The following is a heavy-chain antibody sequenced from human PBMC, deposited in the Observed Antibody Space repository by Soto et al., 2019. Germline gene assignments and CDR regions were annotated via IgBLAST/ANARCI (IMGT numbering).Heavy chain of an antibody. CDR2: MNPNSGNT. CDR1: GYTFTSYD. Sequence: GASVKVSCKASGYTFTSYDINWVRQATGQGFEWMGWMNPNSGNTGYAQKFQGRVTMTRDTSITTAYMELSSLRSEDTAVYYCARDQGITTFGVYSMYYYGMDVWGQGTTVTVAS. V-gene: IGHV1-8*01. D-gene: IGHD3-3*01. J-gene: IGHJ6*02. CDR3: ARDQGITTFGVYSMYYYGMDV.